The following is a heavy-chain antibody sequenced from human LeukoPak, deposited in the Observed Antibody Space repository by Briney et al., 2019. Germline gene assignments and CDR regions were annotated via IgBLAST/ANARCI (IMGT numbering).Heavy chain of an antibody. CDR3: ARDRYYDSSGYIGY. Sequence: ASVKVSCKASGYTFTSYGISWVRQAPRQGLEWMGWISAYNGNTNYAQKLQGRVTMTTDTSTSTAYMELRSLRSNDTAVYYCARDRYYDSSGYIGYWGQGTLVTVSS. J-gene: IGHJ4*02. CDR1: GYTFTSYG. D-gene: IGHD3-22*01. V-gene: IGHV1-18*01. CDR2: ISAYNGNT.